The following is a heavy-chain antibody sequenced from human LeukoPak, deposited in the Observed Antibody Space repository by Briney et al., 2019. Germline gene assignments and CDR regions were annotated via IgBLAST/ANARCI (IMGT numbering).Heavy chain of an antibody. CDR1: GGSISSYY. J-gene: IGHJ4*02. D-gene: IGHD6-6*01. CDR2: IYYSGST. V-gene: IGHV4-59*01. Sequence: SETLSLTCTVSGGSISSYYWSWIRQPPGKGLEWIGYIYYSGSTNYNPSLKSRVTISVDTSKNQFSLNLSSVTAADTAVYYCARVPPEYSSSSGFDYWGQGTLVTVSS. CDR3: ARVPPEYSSSSGFDY.